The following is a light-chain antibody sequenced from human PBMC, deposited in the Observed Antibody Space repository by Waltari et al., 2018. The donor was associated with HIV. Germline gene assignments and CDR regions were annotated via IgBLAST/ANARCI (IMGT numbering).Light chain of an antibody. CDR1: QGIANW. Sequence: IQMTQFPSSVSASVGDRVTMPYPATQGIANWVAWYQQQPGKAPQLLVHGASILQEGVPSRFSGSESGTFFTLTINSLQPEDCATYCCQQTNSLPITFGQGTRLDSK. CDR3: QQTNSLPIT. V-gene: IGKV1D-12*01. J-gene: IGKJ5*01. CDR2: GAS.